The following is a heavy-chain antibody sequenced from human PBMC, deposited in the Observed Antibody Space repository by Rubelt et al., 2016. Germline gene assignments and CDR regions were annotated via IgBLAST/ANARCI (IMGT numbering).Heavy chain of an antibody. CDR1: DFSIVTGYY. J-gene: IGHJ4*02. D-gene: IGHD1-26*01. V-gene: IGHV4-38-2*01. CDR3: ARAYPDYSGSCFDD. Sequence: QLQLQESGPELVRPSEPLSLTCAVSDFSIVTGYYWGWFRQPPGKGLEWIATIYHSGSTNSNPSLESRVTISVDTSKNQFSLKRSSVTAADTDVYYCARAYPDYSGSCFDDWGQGTLVTVSS. CDR2: IYHSGST.